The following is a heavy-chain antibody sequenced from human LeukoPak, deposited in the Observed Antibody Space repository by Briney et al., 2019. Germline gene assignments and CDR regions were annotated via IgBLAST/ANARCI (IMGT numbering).Heavy chain of an antibody. CDR3: ARGRQPLVRGVIHLDHYYYYMDV. J-gene: IGHJ6*03. V-gene: IGHV3-21*01. D-gene: IGHD3-10*01. Sequence: PGGSLRLSCAASGFTFSSYSMNWVRQAPGKGLEWVSSISSSSSYIYYADSVKGRFTISRDNAKNSLYLQMDSLRAEDTAVYYCARGRQPLVRGVIHLDHYYYYMDVWGKGTTVTISS. CDR1: GFTFSSYS. CDR2: ISSSSSYI.